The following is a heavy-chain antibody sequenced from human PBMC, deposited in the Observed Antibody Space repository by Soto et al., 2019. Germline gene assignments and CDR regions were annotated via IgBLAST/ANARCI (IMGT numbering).Heavy chain of an antibody. CDR1: GGSISSYY. CDR2: IYYSGST. D-gene: IGHD1-26*01. CDR3: ARGSLSGSYFSTSYYYYGMDV. J-gene: IGHJ6*02. V-gene: IGHV4-59*01. Sequence: SETLSLTCTVSGGSISSYYWSWIRQPPGKGLEWIGYIYYSGSTNYNPSLKSRVTISVDTSKNQFSLKLSSVTAADTAVYYCARGSLSGSYFSTSYYYYGMDVWGQGTTVTVSS.